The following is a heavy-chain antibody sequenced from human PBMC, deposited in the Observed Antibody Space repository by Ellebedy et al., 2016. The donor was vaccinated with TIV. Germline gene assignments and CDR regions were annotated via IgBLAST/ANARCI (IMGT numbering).Heavy chain of an antibody. CDR1: RHTFTGYG. Sequence: ASVKVSXKASRHTFTGYGITWVRQATGQGLEWMGWISTHNGNTKSAQEFEGRVTMTTDTSTTTAYMEMTNLTSDDTAIYYCARETRYSGNYRGWFNPWGQGTLVTVSS. CDR2: ISTHNGNT. V-gene: IGHV1-18*01. J-gene: IGHJ5*02. D-gene: IGHD1-26*01. CDR3: ARETRYSGNYRGWFNP.